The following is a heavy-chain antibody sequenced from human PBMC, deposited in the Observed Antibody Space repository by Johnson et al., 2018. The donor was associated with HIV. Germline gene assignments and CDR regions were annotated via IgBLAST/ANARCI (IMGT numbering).Heavy chain of an antibody. V-gene: IGHV3-30*04. CDR2: ISYDGSNK. CDR3: AREYDAFDI. Sequence: QVQLVESGGGVVQPGRSLRLSCAASGITFSDYAMHWVRQAPGKGLEWVAVISYDGSNKYYADSVKGRFTISRDNAKNSLYLQMNSLRAEDTAVYYCAREYDAFDIWGQGTMVTVSS. J-gene: IGHJ3*02. CDR1: GITFSDYA.